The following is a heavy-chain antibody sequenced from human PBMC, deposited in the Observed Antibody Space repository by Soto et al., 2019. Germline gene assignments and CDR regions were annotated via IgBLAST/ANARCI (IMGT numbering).Heavy chain of an antibody. V-gene: IGHV2-70*11. CDR3: ARIRTGFSYYHKGMDV. D-gene: IGHD1-1*01. Sequence: SGPTLVNPTQTLTLTCTFSGFSLSTSGMCVSWIRQPPGKALEWLARIDWDDDKYYSTSLKTRLTISKDTSKNQVVLTMTNMDPVDTATYYCARIRTGFSYYHKGMDVWGQGTTITVSS. CDR1: GFSLSTSGMC. CDR2: IDWDDDK. J-gene: IGHJ6*02.